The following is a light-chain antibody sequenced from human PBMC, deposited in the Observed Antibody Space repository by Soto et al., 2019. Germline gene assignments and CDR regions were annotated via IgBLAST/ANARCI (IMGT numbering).Light chain of an antibody. J-gene: IGLJ2*01. CDR2: DVS. CDR3: VV. V-gene: IGLV2-14*01. CDR1: SSDVGGYNY. Sequence: QSALTQPASVSGSPGQSITISCTGTSSDVGGYNYVSWYQQHPGKAPKLMIYDVSNRPSGVSNRFSGSKSGNTASLTISGPQAEDEADYWGVVFGGGTKLTAL.